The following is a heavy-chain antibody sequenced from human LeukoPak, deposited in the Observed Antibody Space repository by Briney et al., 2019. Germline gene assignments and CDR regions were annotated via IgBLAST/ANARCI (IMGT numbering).Heavy chain of an antibody. V-gene: IGHV3-11*01. CDR3: AREWSTDSVHYYYYYGLDV. CDR2: ITGGGATI. Sequence: GGSLRLSCAASGFTFSDYYMSWIRQAPGKGLEWLSYITGGGATIYHADSVKGRFTISRDNAKNALYLQMNSLRAEDTAVYYCAREWSTDSVHYYYYYGLDVWGQGTTVTVSS. J-gene: IGHJ6*02. CDR1: GFTFSDYY. D-gene: IGHD3-3*01.